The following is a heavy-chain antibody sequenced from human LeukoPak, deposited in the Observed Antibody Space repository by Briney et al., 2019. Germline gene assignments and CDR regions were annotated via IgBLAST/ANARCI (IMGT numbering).Heavy chain of an antibody. D-gene: IGHD6-13*01. Sequence: ASVKVCCKASGYTFTSYGISWVRQAPGQGLEWMGWISAYNGNTNYAQKLQGRVTMTTDTSTSTAYMELRSLRSDDTAVYYCAREGVAAARTFRHYWFDPWGQGTLVTVSS. CDR2: ISAYNGNT. V-gene: IGHV1-18*01. CDR1: GYTFTSYG. CDR3: AREGVAAARTFRHYWFDP. J-gene: IGHJ5*02.